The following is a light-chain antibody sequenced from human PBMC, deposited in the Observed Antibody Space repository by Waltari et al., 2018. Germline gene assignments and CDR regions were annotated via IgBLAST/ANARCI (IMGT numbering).Light chain of an antibody. Sequence: VLTQSPNFQSVTPREKVTITCRASQNIDISLHWYQQKPGQSPKLLIKYASQSISGVPSRFSGSGSGTEFTLTITGLETEDAAAYYCHQSRSLPHTFGQGTKLEIK. J-gene: IGKJ2*01. V-gene: IGKV6D-21*02. CDR3: HQSRSLPHT. CDR2: YAS. CDR1: QNIDIS.